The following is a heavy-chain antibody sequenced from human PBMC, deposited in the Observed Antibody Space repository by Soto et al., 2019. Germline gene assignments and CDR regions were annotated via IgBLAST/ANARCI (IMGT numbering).Heavy chain of an antibody. CDR1: GGSFSDYY. D-gene: IGHD2-21*02. V-gene: IGHV4-34*01. CDR2: INHSGST. CDR3: ARVAGSRSVVLTAIHFDY. Sequence: SETLSLTCAVYGGSFSDYYWSWIRQPPGKGLEWIGEINHSGSTNYNPSLKSRVTMSVDTSKNQFSLNLSSVTAADTAVYYCARVAGSRSVVLTAIHFDYWGQGILVTVSS. J-gene: IGHJ4*02.